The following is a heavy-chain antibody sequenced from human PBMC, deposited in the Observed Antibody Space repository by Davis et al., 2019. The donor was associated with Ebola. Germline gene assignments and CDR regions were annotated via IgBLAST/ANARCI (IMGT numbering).Heavy chain of an antibody. Sequence: PSETLSLTCGVYGGSLSDYYWSWVRQPPGKGLEWIGSFSFGGGTTTYNEFFKSRATMSVDTSKNQLYLRLRSVTAADTAIYYCAGDPGGTFDPWGQGTLVTVSS. J-gene: IGHJ5*02. CDR3: AGDPGGTFDP. CDR2: FSFGGGTT. CDR1: GGSLSDYY. D-gene: IGHD6-13*01. V-gene: IGHV4-34*12.